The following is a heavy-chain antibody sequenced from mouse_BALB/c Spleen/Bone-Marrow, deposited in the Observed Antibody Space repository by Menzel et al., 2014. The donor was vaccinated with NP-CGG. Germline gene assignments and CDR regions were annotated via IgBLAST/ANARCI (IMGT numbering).Heavy chain of an antibody. CDR2: ISSGGNT. J-gene: IGHJ3*01. D-gene: IGHD2-4*01. V-gene: IGHV5-6-5*01. CDR3: ARGGELRPWFAY. CDR1: GFTFSSYA. Sequence: EVKVEESGGGLVKPGGSLKLSCAASGFTFSSYAMSWVRQTPEKRLEWVASISSGGNTYYPDCVKGRFTISRDNARNILYLQMSSLRSEDTAMYYCARGGELRPWFAYWGQGTLVTVSA.